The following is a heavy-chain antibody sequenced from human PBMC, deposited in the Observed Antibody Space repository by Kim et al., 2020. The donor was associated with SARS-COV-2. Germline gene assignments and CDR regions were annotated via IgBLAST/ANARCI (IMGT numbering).Heavy chain of an antibody. J-gene: IGHJ4*02. CDR3: ARDIGDYDSSGYYYVSPLFDY. CDR1: GGSISSYY. V-gene: IGHV4-59*01. D-gene: IGHD3-22*01. Sequence: SETLSLTCTVSGGSISSYYWSWIRQPPGKGLEWIGYIYYSGSTNYNPSLKSRVTISVDTSKNQFSLKLSSVTAADTAVYYCARDIGDYDSSGYYYVSPLFDYWGQGTLVTVSS. CDR2: IYYSGST.